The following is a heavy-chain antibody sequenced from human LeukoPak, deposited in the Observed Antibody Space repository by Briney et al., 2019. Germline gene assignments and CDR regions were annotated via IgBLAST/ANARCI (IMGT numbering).Heavy chain of an antibody. CDR2: IYLGDSDT. Sequence: GESLKISCQASGYSFTNYWIGWVRQMPGKGLEWMGIIYLGDSDTRYSPSFQGQVTISADKSISTAYLQWSSLKASDTAMYYCARHPSSSSYYYYYGMDVWGQGTTVTVSS. V-gene: IGHV5-51*01. J-gene: IGHJ6*02. D-gene: IGHD6-6*01. CDR1: GYSFTNYW. CDR3: ARHPSSSSYYYYYGMDV.